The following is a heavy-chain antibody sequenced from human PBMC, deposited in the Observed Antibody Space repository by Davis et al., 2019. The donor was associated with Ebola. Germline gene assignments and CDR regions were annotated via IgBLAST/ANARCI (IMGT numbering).Heavy chain of an antibody. V-gene: IGHV6-1*01. D-gene: IGHD2-15*01. J-gene: IGHJ6*02. CDR3: TRGWFRSGMDV. CDR2: TYYYRSKWYI. CDR1: GDSVFGKNGA. Sequence: HLQTLSLTCAISGDSVFGKNGAWNWIRQSPSRGLEWLGRTYYYRSKWYIDYAESVRGRIAVNPDTSKNQFSLLLNSVTPEDTAIYYCTRGWFRSGMDVWGQGTTITVSS.